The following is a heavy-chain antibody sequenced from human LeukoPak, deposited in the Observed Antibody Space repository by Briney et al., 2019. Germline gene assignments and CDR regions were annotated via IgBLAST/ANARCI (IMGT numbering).Heavy chain of an antibody. CDR3: ARVRGYTDAFDI. D-gene: IGHD5-18*01. CDR1: GGSISSGGYS. J-gene: IGHJ3*02. Sequence: SETLSLTCAVSGGSISSGGYSWSWIRQPPGKGLEWIGYIYHSGSTYYNPSLKSRVTISVDTSKNQFSLKLSSVTAADTAVYYCARVRGYTDAFDIWGQGTMVTVSS. V-gene: IGHV4-30-2*01. CDR2: IYHSGST.